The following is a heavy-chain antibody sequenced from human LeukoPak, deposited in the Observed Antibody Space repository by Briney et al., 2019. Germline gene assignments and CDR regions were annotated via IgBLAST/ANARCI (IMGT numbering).Heavy chain of an antibody. CDR1: GGSFSGYY. CDR2: INHSGST. V-gene: IGHV4-34*01. J-gene: IGHJ4*02. Sequence: PSETLSLTCAVYGGSFSGYYWSWIRQPPGKGLEWIGEINHSGSTNYNPSLKSRVTISVDTSKNQFPLKLSSVTAADTAVYYCARRRDGTVAGTPADYWGQGTLVTVSS. D-gene: IGHD6-19*01. CDR3: ARRRDGTVAGTPADY.